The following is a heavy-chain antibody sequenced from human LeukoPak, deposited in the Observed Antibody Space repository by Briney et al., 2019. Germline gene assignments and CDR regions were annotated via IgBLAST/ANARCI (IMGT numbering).Heavy chain of an antibody. J-gene: IGHJ4*02. CDR3: ASPKENNDYYFDY. V-gene: IGHV1-69*13. CDR1: GGTFRNYA. Sequence: SVKVSCKASGGTFRNYALSWVRQAPGQGLEWMGGLIPLFGRAEYAQKFQGRVTIIADEATNTAYLELSSLTSDDTAIYYCASPKENNDYYFDYWGQGTLVTVSP. CDR2: LIPLFGRA. D-gene: IGHD1/OR15-1a*01.